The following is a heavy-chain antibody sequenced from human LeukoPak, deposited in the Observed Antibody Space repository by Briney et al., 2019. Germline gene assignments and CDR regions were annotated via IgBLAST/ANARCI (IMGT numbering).Heavy chain of an antibody. CDR2: IPFDGNNR. CDR1: GFTFSSYA. D-gene: IGHD1-1*01. CDR3: ARDWNMDV. Sequence: PGGSLRLSCAASGFTFSSYAMSWVRQGPGKGLEWVAVIPFDGNNRYYAESVKGRFTVSRDNPKNTLYLQMNSLRKEDTAVYYCARDWNMDVWGQGTTVTVSS. V-gene: IGHV3-30-3*01. J-gene: IGHJ6*02.